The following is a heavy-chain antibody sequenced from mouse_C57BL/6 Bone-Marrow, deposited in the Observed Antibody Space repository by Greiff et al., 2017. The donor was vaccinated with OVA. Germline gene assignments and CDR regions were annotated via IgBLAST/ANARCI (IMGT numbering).Heavy chain of an antibody. D-gene: IGHD1-1*01. V-gene: IGHV1-61*01. CDR1: GYTFTSYW. J-gene: IGHJ1*03. CDR2: IYPSDSET. CDR3: ARSYGSSYGWYFDV. Sequence: VQLQQPGAELVRPGSSVKLSCKASGYTFTSYWMDWVKQRPGQGLEWIGNIYPSDSETHYNQKFKDKATLTVDKSSSTAYMQLSSLTSEDSAVYYCARSYGSSYGWYFDVWGTGTTVTVSS.